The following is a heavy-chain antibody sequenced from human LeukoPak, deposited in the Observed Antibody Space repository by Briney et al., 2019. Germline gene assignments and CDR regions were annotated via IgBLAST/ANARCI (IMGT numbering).Heavy chain of an antibody. CDR2: MNPNSGNT. Sequence: ASVKVSCKASGYTFTSYDINWVRQATGQGLEWMGWMNPNSGNTGYAQKLQGRVTMTRNTSISTAYMELSSLRSEDTAVYYCARVNRRWGYSGYDLGYWGQGTLVTVSS. V-gene: IGHV1-8*01. J-gene: IGHJ4*02. D-gene: IGHD5-12*01. CDR1: GYTFTSYD. CDR3: ARVNRRWGYSGYDLGY.